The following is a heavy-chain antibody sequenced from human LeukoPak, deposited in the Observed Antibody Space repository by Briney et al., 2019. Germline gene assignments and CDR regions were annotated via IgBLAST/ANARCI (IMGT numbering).Heavy chain of an antibody. D-gene: IGHD1-26*01. V-gene: IGHV4-38-2*02. J-gene: IGHJ5*02. CDR3: VRSGGSYSYNWFDT. CDR1: GYSISSGYY. Sequence: SETLSLTCSVSGYSISSGYYWGWIRQPPGMGLEWMGSFSHTGITYYNPSLKSRLTISLDTSKEQFSPRLTSVTATDTAVYYCVRSGGSYSYNWFDTWGQGTLVTVSS. CDR2: FSHTGIT.